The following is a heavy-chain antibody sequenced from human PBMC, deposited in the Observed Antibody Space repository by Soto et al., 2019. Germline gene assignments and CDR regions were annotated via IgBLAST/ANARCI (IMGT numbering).Heavy chain of an antibody. J-gene: IGHJ4*02. CDR3: ATPGPGVVVVAATPLDY. D-gene: IGHD2-15*01. CDR2: IIPILGIA. Sequence: SVKVSCKASGGTFSSYTISWVRQAPGQGLEWMGRIIPILGIANYAQKFQGRVTITADKSTSTAYMELSSLRSEDTAVYYCATPGPGVVVVAATPLDYWGQGTLVTVSS. V-gene: IGHV1-69*02. CDR1: GGTFSSYT.